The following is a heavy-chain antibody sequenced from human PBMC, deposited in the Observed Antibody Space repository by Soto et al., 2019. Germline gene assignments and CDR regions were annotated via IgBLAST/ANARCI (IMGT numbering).Heavy chain of an antibody. CDR3: ARPSNRDFWSGYDLVPHCYGMDV. CDR1: GGTFSSYA. V-gene: IGHV1-69*13. Sequence: SVKVSCKASGGTFSSYAISWVRQAPGQGLEWMGGIIPIFGTANYAQKFQGRVTITADESTSTAYMELSSLRSEDTAVYYCARPSNRDFWSGYDLVPHCYGMDVWGQGTTVTVSS. D-gene: IGHD3-3*01. CDR2: IIPIFGTA. J-gene: IGHJ6*02.